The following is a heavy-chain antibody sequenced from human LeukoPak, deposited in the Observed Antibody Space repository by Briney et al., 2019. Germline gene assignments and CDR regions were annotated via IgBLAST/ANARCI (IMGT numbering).Heavy chain of an antibody. CDR3: PRRREEMAAITECKWLAP. V-gene: IGHV4-59*08. D-gene: IGHD5-24*01. J-gene: IGHJ5*02. CDR2: TSYSGST. Sequence: SQTLSLTCPVSGDSTRTYYWSWIRQPAGDELEWIGSTSYSGSTHYNPSLKSRVTISLDPSKDEFTLRLYSLTAAATAICSCPRRREEMAAITECKWLAPWGQGTLVIVSS. CDR1: GDSTRTYY.